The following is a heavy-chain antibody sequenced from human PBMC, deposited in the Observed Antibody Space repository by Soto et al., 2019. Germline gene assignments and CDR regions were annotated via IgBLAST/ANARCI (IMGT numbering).Heavy chain of an antibody. Sequence: SQTLSLTCAISGDSDSISSAPWNWISQSTSRGVEWLGRTYYRSKWYNDYAVSVKSRITINPDTSKNQFSLQLNSVTPEDTAVYYCARGLTSLLTDYYYYGMDVWGQGTTVTVSS. CDR3: ARGLTSLLTDYYYYGMDV. D-gene: IGHD2-21*01. CDR2: TYYRSKWYN. CDR1: GDSDSISSAP. V-gene: IGHV6-1*01. J-gene: IGHJ6*02.